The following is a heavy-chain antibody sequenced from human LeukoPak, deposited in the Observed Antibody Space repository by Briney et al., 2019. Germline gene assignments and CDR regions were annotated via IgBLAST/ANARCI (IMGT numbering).Heavy chain of an antibody. CDR3: ARGGRVLNWFDP. Sequence: SETLSLTCTVTGGSISSYYWSWIRQPPGKGLEWIGYIYYSGSTNYNPSLKSRVTISVDTSKNQFSLKLSSVTAADTAVYYCARGGRVLNWFDPWGQGTLVTVSS. CDR2: IYYSGST. J-gene: IGHJ5*02. D-gene: IGHD3-16*01. V-gene: IGHV4-59*01. CDR1: GGSISSYY.